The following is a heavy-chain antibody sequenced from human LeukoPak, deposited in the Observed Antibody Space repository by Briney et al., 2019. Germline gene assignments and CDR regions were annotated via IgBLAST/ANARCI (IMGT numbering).Heavy chain of an antibody. CDR1: GYTFTSYY. V-gene: IGHV1-46*01. J-gene: IGHJ5*02. CDR2: INPSGSST. Sequence: GASVKVSCKASGYTFTSYYMHWVRQAPGQGLEWLGLINPSGSSTLYAQKFQGRVTMTRDMSTTTDYMELSSLRSEDTAFYYCARDNSVGDVAWWFDPWGQGTLVTVSS. CDR3: ARDNSVGDVAWWFDP. D-gene: IGHD1-26*01.